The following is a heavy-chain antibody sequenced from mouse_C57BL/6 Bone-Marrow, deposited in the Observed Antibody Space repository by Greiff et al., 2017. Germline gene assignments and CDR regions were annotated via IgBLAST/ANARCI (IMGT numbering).Heavy chain of an antibody. V-gene: IGHV7-1*01. CDR3: ARDARGLPFAY. CDR2: SRNKANDYTT. CDR1: GFTFSDFY. J-gene: IGHJ3*01. D-gene: IGHD2-4*01. Sequence: EVNVVESGGGLVQSGRSLRLSCATSGFTFSDFYMEWVRQAPGKGLEWIAASRNKANDYTTEYSASVKGRFIVSRDTSQSILYLQMNALRAEDTAIYYCARDARGLPFAYWGQGTLVTVSA.